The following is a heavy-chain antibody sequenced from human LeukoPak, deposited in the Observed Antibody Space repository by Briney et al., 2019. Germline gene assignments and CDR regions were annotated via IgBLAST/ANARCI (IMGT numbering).Heavy chain of an antibody. CDR2: INHSGST. D-gene: IGHD1-14*01. J-gene: IGHJ4*02. CDR3: AANQEAYFDY. CDR1: GGSFSGYY. V-gene: IGHV4-34*01. Sequence: SETLSLTCAVSGGSFSGYYWSWIRQPPGQGLEWIGEINHSGSTNYNPSLKSRVTISVDTSKNQFSLKLSSVTAADTAVYYCAANQEAYFDYWGQGTLVTVSS.